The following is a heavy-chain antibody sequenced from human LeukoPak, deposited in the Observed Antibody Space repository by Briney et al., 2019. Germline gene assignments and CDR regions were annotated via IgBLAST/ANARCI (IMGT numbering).Heavy chain of an antibody. J-gene: IGHJ4*02. V-gene: IGHV3-30*02. CDR2: IRYDGSNK. CDR1: GFTFSSYG. CDR3: ARAVRGVPPGLDY. D-gene: IGHD3-10*01. Sequence: PGGSLRLSCAASGFTFSSYGMHWVRQAPGKGLEWVAFIRYDGSNKYYADSVKGRFTISRDNSKNTLYLQMNSLRAEDTAVYYCARAVRGVPPGLDYWGQGTLVTVSS.